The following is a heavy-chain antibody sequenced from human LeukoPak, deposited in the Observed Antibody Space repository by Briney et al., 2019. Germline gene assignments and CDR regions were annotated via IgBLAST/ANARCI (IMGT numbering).Heavy chain of an antibody. CDR3: ARDLEGYHYGSGNYPQ. D-gene: IGHD3-10*01. CDR1: GYTFTGYY. Sequence: ASMKVSCKASGYTFTGYYIHWLRQAPGQGLEWMGFIHPNSGGTNYEQKFQGRVTMTRDTSISTAYMELSSLKSDDTAVYYCARDLEGYHYGSGNYPQWGQGTLITVSS. V-gene: IGHV1-2*02. CDR2: IHPNSGGT. J-gene: IGHJ4*02.